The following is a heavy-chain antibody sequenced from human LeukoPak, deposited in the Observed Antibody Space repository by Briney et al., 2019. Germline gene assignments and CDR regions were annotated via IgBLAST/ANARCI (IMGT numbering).Heavy chain of an antibody. J-gene: IGHJ3*02. Sequence: SETLPLTCAVYGGSFSGYYWSWIRQPPGKGLEWIGEINHSGSTNYNPSLKSRVTISVDTSKNQFSLKLSSVTAADTAVYYCARDGDSFNAFDIWGQGTMVTVSS. V-gene: IGHV4-34*01. CDR1: GGSFSGYY. CDR3: ARDGDSFNAFDI. D-gene: IGHD4-17*01. CDR2: INHSGST.